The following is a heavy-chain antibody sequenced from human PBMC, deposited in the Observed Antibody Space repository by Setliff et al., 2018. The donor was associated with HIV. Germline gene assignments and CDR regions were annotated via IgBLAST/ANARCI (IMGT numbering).Heavy chain of an antibody. CDR1: GYTFNIYA. D-gene: IGHD3-16*01. J-gene: IGHJ4*02. CDR2: INTKTAYP. CDR3: AKVGDNADGLDY. Sequence: ASVKVSCKASGYTFNIYAINWVRQAPGQGLEWMGWINTKTAYPMYARDFTGHFVFSLDTSLTTAFLQINSLKAGDTAIYYCAKVGDNADGLDYWGQGTMVTVS. V-gene: IGHV7-4-1*02.